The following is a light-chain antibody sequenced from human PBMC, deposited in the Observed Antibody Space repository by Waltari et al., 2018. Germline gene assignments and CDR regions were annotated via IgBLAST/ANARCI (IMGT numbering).Light chain of an antibody. V-gene: IGLV1-40*01. CDR1: SSNIGAGFD. CDR3: NSRDSSGDHLI. J-gene: IGLJ2*01. CDR2: ANN. Sequence: QSVLTQPPSVSGAPGQRVTISCTGSSSNIGAGFDVHWYQQLPGAAPKPLIYANNHRPSGVPARFSGSNSGITSSLHITGAQAEDEADYYCNSRDSSGDHLIFGGGTRLTVL.